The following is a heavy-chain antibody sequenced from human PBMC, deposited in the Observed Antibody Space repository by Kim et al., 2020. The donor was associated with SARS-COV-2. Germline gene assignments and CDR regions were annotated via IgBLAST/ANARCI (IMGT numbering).Heavy chain of an antibody. CDR2: ISGSGGST. CDR3: AKPLRVRGVHIGFDY. Sequence: GGSLRLSCAASGFTFSSYDMSWVRQAPGKGLEWVSAISGSGGSTYYADSVKGRFTISRDNSKNTLYLQMNSLRAEDTAVYYCAKPLRVRGVHIGFDYWGQGTLVTVSS. J-gene: IGHJ4*02. CDR1: GFTFSSYD. D-gene: IGHD3-10*01. V-gene: IGHV3-23*01.